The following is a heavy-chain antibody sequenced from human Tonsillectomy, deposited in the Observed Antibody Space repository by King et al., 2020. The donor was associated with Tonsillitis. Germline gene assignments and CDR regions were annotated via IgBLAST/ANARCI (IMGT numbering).Heavy chain of an antibody. CDR1: GGSISGGAYY. D-gene: IGHD2-15*01. J-gene: IGHJ5*02. CDR3: GRYEGGVFDP. CDR2: IYNYENT. V-gene: IGHV4-31*03. Sequence: VQLQESGPGLVKPSQTLSLTCTVSGGSISGGAYYWSWIRQHPGKGLEWIASIYNYENTFSNPSLKSRLTISLDTPKNQFSLQLNSVTAADTAVYYCGRYEGGVFDPWGQGTLVTVSS.